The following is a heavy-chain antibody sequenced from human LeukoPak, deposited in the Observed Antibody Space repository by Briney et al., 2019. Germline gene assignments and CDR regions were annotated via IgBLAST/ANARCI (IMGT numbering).Heavy chain of an antibody. D-gene: IGHD2/OR15-2a*01. V-gene: IGHV4-59*08. J-gene: IGHJ4*02. CDR1: GGSISSYY. Sequence: SETLSLTCTVSGGSISSYYWSWIRQPPGKGLEWIAYISDIGSINYNPSLKSRVTISLDTSKNQFFLKLSSVTAADTAVYYCAGHHPRNTVDFWGQGTLVTVSS. CDR3: AGHHPRNTVDF. CDR2: ISDIGSI.